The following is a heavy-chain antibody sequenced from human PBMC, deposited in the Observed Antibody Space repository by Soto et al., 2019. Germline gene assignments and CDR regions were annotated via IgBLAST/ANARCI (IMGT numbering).Heavy chain of an antibody. V-gene: IGHV3-30*18. Sequence: GGSLRLSCAASGFTFSSYGMHWVRQAPGKGLEWVAVISYDGSNKYYADSVKGRFTISRDNSKNTLYLQMNSLRAEDTAVYYCAKAPRGTRSSLYFDYWGQGTLVTVSS. J-gene: IGHJ4*02. CDR1: GFTFSSYG. CDR2: ISYDGSNK. D-gene: IGHD6-6*01. CDR3: AKAPRGTRSSLYFDY.